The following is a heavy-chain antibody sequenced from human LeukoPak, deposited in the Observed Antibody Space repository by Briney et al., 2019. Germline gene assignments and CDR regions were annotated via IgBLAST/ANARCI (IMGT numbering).Heavy chain of an antibody. CDR1: GFTFSNAW. CDR3: ARSARADYYYYGMDV. J-gene: IGHJ6*02. D-gene: IGHD4/OR15-4a*01. V-gene: IGHV4-34*01. CDR2: INHSGST. Sequence: GSLRLSCAASGFTFSNAWMNWIRQPPGKGLEWIGEINHSGSTNYNPSLKSRVTISVDTSKNQFSLKLSSVTAADTAVYFCARSARADYYYYGMDVWGQGTTVTVSS.